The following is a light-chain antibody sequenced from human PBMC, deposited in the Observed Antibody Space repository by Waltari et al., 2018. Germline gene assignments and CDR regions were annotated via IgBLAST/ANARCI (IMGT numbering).Light chain of an antibody. CDR2: RDD. J-gene: IGLJ3*02. CDR3: AAWDGSLSGLL. Sequence: QSVLIQPPSASGTPRQRVSFSCSGSSSNIGSSYVFWYQQFPGTAPKLLTYRDDQRPSGVPDRFAASKGGTSAALVISAVRSEDEADYYCAAWDGSLSGLLFGGGTRLTVL. CDR1: SSNIGSSY. V-gene: IGLV1-47*01.